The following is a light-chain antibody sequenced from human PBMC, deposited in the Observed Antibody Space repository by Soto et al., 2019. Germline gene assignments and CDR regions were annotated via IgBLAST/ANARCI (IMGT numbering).Light chain of an antibody. CDR1: SSDVAGYNY. Sequence: QSALTQPASVSGSPGQSITISCTGTSSDVAGYNYVSWYQQHPGKDPKLMIYDVSNRPSGISNRVSGSKSGNTASLTSSGRQAEDEADYYCSSYAHSSPLVFGTGTKLTVL. CDR2: DVS. J-gene: IGLJ1*01. CDR3: SSYAHSSPLV. V-gene: IGLV2-14*01.